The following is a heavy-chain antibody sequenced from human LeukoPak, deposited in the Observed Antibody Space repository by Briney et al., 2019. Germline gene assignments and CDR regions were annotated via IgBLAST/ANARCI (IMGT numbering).Heavy chain of an antibody. Sequence: SVKVSCKASGGTFSSYAISWVRQAPGQGLEWMGRIFPIFATANYAQKFQGRVTITADESASTAYMELSSLRSEDTAVYYCARESGSYEAYFDYWGQGTLVTVSS. CDR2: IFPIFATA. J-gene: IGHJ4*02. D-gene: IGHD1-26*01. CDR3: ARESGSYEAYFDY. CDR1: GGTFSSYA. V-gene: IGHV1-69*13.